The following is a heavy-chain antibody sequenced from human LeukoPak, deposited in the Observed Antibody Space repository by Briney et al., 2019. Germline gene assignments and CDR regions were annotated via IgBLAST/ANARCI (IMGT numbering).Heavy chain of an antibody. CDR3: ARERTPKYYYGSGGYFRCFDY. V-gene: IGHV3-9*01. CDR2: ISWNSGSI. J-gene: IGHJ4*02. CDR1: GFTFDDYA. D-gene: IGHD3-10*01. Sequence: GGSLRLSCAASGFTFDDYAMHWVRQAPGKGLEWVSGISWNSGSIGYADSVKGRFTISRDNAKNSLYLQMYSLRVDDTAVYYCARERTPKYYYGSGGYFRCFDYWGQGTLVTVSS.